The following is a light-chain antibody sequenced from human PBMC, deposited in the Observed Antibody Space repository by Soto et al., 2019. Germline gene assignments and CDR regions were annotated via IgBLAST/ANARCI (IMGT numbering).Light chain of an antibody. V-gene: IGLV1-44*01. CDR2: SNH. Sequence: QSVLTQPPSASGAPGQGISLSCSGSSSNIGGNSVSWYRQVPGTAPKLLLFSNHQRPSGVPDRFSGSKSGTSASLASSRLQSEDEADYYCSTWDDSLRGLVFGGGTKLTVL. CDR3: STWDDSLRGLV. CDR1: SSNIGGNS. J-gene: IGLJ2*01.